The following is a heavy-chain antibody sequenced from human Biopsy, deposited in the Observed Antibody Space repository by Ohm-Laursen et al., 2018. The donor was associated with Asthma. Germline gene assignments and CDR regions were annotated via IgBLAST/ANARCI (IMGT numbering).Heavy chain of an antibody. D-gene: IGHD2-2*01. J-gene: IGHJ4*02. CDR3: ARKAGSCISRTCYSLDF. CDR2: INSVFGTT. V-gene: IGHV1-69*13. Sequence: SVKVSCKSLVGTFNTYVIGWVRQAPGQGLEWMGGINSVFGTTTYPQKFQDRVTITADDSTSTVYMELSSLRSEDTAVYYCARKAGSCISRTCYSLDFWGQGTLVTVSP. CDR1: VGTFNTYV.